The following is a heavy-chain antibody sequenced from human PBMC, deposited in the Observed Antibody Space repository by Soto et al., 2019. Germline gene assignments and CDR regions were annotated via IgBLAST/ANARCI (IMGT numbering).Heavy chain of an antibody. CDR3: ARARGSYRDDAFDI. J-gene: IGHJ3*02. CDR1: GFTISSYS. Sequence: LRLSCAASGFTISSYSMNWVRQAPGKGLEWVSSISSSSTYIYYADSVKGRFTISRDNAKNSLYLQMNSLRAEDTAVYYCARARGSYRDDAFDIWGQGTMVTVSS. D-gene: IGHD1-26*01. V-gene: IGHV3-21*01. CDR2: ISSSSTYI.